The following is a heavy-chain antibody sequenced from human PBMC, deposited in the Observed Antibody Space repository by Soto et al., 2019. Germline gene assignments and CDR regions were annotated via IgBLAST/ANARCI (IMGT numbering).Heavy chain of an antibody. V-gene: IGHV3-53*02. CDR3: ASGQQVILRYYYGLDV. CDR2: IYYDDGST. CDR1: GFTVSNNY. D-gene: IGHD6-13*01. Sequence: EVQLVETGGGSIQPGGSLRLSCAVSGFTVSNNYMSWVCQAPGKGLEWVSVIYYDDGSTYYADSVKGRFSISRDSSRNTLYLQMNSLRAEDTAVYYCASGQQVILRYYYGLDVWGQGTTVTVSS. J-gene: IGHJ6*02.